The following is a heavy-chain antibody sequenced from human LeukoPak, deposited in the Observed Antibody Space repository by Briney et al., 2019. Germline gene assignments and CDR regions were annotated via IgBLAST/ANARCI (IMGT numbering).Heavy chain of an antibody. J-gene: IGHJ4*02. CDR1: GGSISSYY. Sequence: PSETLSLTCTVSGGSISSYYWSWIRQPPGKGLEWIGYIYYSGSTNYNPSLKSRVTISVDTSKNQFSLKLSSVTAADTAVYYCARRELLSIDYWGQGTLVTVSS. CDR3: ARRELLSIDY. CDR2: IYYSGST. D-gene: IGHD1-26*01. V-gene: IGHV4-59*01.